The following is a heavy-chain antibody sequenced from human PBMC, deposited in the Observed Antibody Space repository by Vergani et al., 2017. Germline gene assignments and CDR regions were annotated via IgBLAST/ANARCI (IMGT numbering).Heavy chain of an antibody. V-gene: IGHV4-61*10. CDR1: GGSVSSGSYY. J-gene: IGHJ4*02. D-gene: IGHD2-2*01. Sequence: QVQLQESGPGLVKPSETLSLTCTVSGGSVSSGSYYWSWIRQPAGKGLEWIGYIYYSGSTNYNPSLKSRVTISVDTSKNQFSLKLSSVTAADTAVYYCARAGSTSCYVDYWGQGTLVTVSS. CDR2: IYYSGST. CDR3: ARAGSTSCYVDY.